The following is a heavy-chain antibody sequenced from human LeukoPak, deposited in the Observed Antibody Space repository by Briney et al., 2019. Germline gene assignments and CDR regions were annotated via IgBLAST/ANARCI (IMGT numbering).Heavy chain of an antibody. CDR2: IRHGGTT. J-gene: IGHJ4*02. Sequence: PSETLSLTCAVYGGSFSDYPWTWIRQPPGKRLEWIGQIRHGGTTKYNPSLNSRVTMSLDTSKNQFSLKLASVTAADTAVYYCARGDPGYWGQGTLVTVSS. CDR1: GGSFSDYP. CDR3: ARGDPGY. V-gene: IGHV4-34*01.